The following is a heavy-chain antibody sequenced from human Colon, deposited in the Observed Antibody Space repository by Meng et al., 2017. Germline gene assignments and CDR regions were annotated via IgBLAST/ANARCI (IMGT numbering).Heavy chain of an antibody. CDR3: ATGLRHGDWFDP. Sequence: QVQVQESGPGLVRPSETLSLTCAVSGGSFSGFYWSWIRQPPGKCLEWIGEIDHFGISNYNSSLKGRLTMSVDTSKKQISLTLTSVTAADTAVYYCATGLRHGDWFDPWGPGTLVTVSS. CDR1: GGSFSGFY. V-gene: IGHV4-34*10. CDR2: IDHFGIS. J-gene: IGHJ5*02. D-gene: IGHD4-17*01.